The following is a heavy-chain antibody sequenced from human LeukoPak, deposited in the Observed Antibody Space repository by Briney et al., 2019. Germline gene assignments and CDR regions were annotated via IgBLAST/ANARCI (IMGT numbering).Heavy chain of an antibody. CDR1: GYTFTSYY. CDR2: INPSGGST. D-gene: IGHD3-22*01. Sequence: GAPVKVSCKASGYTFTSYYMHWVRQAPGQGLEWMGIINPSGGSTSYAQKFQGRVTMTRDTSTSTVYMELSSLRSEDTAVYYCARPHLANYYDSSGYLGGYFDYWGQGTLVTVSS. V-gene: IGHV1-46*01. CDR3: ARPHLANYYDSSGYLGGYFDY. J-gene: IGHJ4*02.